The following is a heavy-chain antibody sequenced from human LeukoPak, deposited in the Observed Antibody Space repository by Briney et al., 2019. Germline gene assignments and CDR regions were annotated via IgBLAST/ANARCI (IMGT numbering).Heavy chain of an antibody. CDR1: GGSISSYY. CDR2: IYYSGST. J-gene: IGHJ5*02. D-gene: IGHD2-15*01. V-gene: IGHV4-59*08. Sequence: SETLSLTCTVSGGSISSYYWSWIRQPPGKGLEWIGYIYYSGSTNYNPSLKSRVTISVDTSKNQFSLKLSSVTAADTAVYYCASPHCSGGSCYSSWFDPWGQGTLVTVSS. CDR3: ASPHCSGGSCYSSWFDP.